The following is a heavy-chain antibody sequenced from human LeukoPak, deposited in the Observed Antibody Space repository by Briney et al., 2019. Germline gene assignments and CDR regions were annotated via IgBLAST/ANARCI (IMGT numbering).Heavy chain of an antibody. D-gene: IGHD4-17*01. CDR3: ARPTTVGDLFDY. CDR1: GFTFSDYW. CDR2: VKQDGSEK. Sequence: GGSLRLSCAASGFTFSDYWMSWVRQAPGKGLEWVANVKQDGSEKFYVDSVKGRFTISRDNAKNSLYLQMNSLRVEDTAVYYCARPTTVGDLFDYWGQGTLVTVSS. V-gene: IGHV3-7*01. J-gene: IGHJ4*02.